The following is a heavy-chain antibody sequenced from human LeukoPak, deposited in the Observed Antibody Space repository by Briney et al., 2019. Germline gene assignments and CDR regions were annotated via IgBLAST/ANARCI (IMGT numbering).Heavy chain of an antibody. D-gene: IGHD6-13*01. V-gene: IGHV3-48*02. J-gene: IGHJ4*02. Sequence: GGSLRLSCAASGFTFSSYSMNWVRQAPGKGLEWVSYISSSGATIYYADSVKGRFTISRDNAKNSLYLQMNSLRDEDTAVYYCARVWGLAVAGGEIEYWGQGTLVTVSS. CDR2: ISSSGATI. CDR3: ARVWGLAVAGGEIEY. CDR1: GFTFSSYS.